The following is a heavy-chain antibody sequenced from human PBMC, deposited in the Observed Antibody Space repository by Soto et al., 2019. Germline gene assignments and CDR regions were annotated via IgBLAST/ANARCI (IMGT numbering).Heavy chain of an antibody. V-gene: IGHV4-59*12. D-gene: IGHD3-22*01. J-gene: IGHJ4*02. Sequence: SETLSLTCTVSGGSFTNYYWSWIRQPPGRGLEWIGYIYNTGSTNYNPSLKSRVTISVDTSKNQFSLKLSSVTAADTAVYYCARSMYYSDGSNYSPFDYWGQGTLVTVSS. CDR1: GGSFTNYY. CDR2: IYNTGST. CDR3: ARSMYYSDGSNYSPFDY.